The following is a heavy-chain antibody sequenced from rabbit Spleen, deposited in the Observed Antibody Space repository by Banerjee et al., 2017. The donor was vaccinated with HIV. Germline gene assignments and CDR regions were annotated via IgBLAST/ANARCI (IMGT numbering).Heavy chain of an antibody. V-gene: IGHV1S7*01. CDR2: IDPVFGVT. J-gene: IGHJ4*01. CDR3: ARGYADSSGLPTYYFNF. CDR1: GFDFSRYY. D-gene: IGHD8-1*01. Sequence: QLKESGGGLVQPGGSLKLSCKASGFDFSRYYMSWVRQAPGKGLEWIGYIDPVFGVTYYATWVNGRFTISSHNAQNTLYLQLNSLTAADTATYFCARGYADSSGLPTYYFNFWGPGTLVTVS.